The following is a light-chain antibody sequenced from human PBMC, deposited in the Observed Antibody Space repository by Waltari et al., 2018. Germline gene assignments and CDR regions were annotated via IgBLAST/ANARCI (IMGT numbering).Light chain of an antibody. Sequence: DIVVTQSPLSLPVTPGEPASISCRSSQSLLHSNGYNYLDWYLQKPGQSPQLLIYLGSNRASGGPDRFSGSGSGTDFTLKISRVEAEDVGVYYCMQSLQALWTFGQGTKVEFK. J-gene: IGKJ1*01. CDR2: LGS. CDR3: MQSLQALWT. V-gene: IGKV2-28*01. CDR1: QSLLHSNGYNY.